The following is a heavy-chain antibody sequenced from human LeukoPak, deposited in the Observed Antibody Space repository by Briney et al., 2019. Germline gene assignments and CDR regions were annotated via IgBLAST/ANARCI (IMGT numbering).Heavy chain of an antibody. V-gene: IGHV4-4*02. Sequence: PSGTLSLTCAVSGGSISSSNWWSWVRQPPGKGLEWIGEIYHSGSTNYNPSLKSRVTISVDKSKNQFSLKLSSVTAADTAVYYCARGLSPQGGFYFYYYMDVWGKGTTVTVSS. CDR1: GGSISSSNW. J-gene: IGHJ6*03. D-gene: IGHD3-16*01. CDR3: ARGLSPQGGFYFYYYMDV. CDR2: IYHSGST.